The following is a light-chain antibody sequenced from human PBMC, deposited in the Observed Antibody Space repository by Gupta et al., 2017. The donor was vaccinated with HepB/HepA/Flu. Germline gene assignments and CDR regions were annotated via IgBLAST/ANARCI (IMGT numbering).Light chain of an antibody. CDR3: QQYNNWPLT. CDR2: GAS. CDR1: QSVNSN. V-gene: IGKV3-15*01. J-gene: IGKJ4*01. Sequence: EIVMTQSPVALPVSPGERATLSCRASQSVNSNLAWYQQKAGQAPRLLIYGASTRATGIPARFSGSGSGTEFTFTISSLQSEDFAAYYCQQYNNWPLTFGGGTKVEIK.